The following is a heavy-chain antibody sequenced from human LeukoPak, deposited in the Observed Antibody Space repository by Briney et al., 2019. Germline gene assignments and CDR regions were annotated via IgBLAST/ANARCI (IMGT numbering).Heavy chain of an antibody. CDR2: INHSGST. V-gene: IGHV4-34*01. CDR1: GGSFSGYY. J-gene: IGHJ5*02. D-gene: IGHD3-3*01. CDR3: ARATVYYDFWSGYSSWFDL. Sequence: SETLSLTCAVYGGSFSGYYWSWIRQPPGKGLEWIGEINHSGSTNYNPSLKSRVTISVDTSKNQFSLKLSSVTAADTAVYYCARATVYYDFWSGYSSWFDLWGQGTLVTVSS.